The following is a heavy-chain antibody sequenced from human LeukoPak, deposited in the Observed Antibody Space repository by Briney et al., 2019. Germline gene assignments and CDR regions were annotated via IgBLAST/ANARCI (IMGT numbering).Heavy chain of an antibody. Sequence: RPSQTLSLTFTVSGGSISSGSYYWTWIRQPAGKRLEWIGHIYTSGSTNFNPSLKSRVTMSLDTSKNQFSLRLSSVTAADTAVYYCARGRSDYSNYYFDYWGQGTLVTVSS. J-gene: IGHJ4*02. V-gene: IGHV4-61*09. CDR1: GGSISSGSYY. CDR2: IYTSGST. CDR3: ARGRSDYSNYYFDY. D-gene: IGHD4-11*01.